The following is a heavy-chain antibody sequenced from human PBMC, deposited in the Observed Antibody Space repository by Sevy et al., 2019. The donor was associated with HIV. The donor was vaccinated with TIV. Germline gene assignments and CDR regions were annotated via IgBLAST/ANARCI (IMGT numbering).Heavy chain of an antibody. CDR2: FDPEDGET. J-gene: IGHJ4*02. Sequence: ASVKVSCKVTGYTLTELSLHWVRQTSVKGLEWMGSFDPEDGETIYAQKFQGRITMTEDTSTDTAYMELSSLRSEDTAVYYCATTKDYYDNSGYPFDSWGQGILVTVSS. CDR1: GYTLTELS. D-gene: IGHD3-22*01. CDR3: ATTKDYYDNSGYPFDS. V-gene: IGHV1-24*01.